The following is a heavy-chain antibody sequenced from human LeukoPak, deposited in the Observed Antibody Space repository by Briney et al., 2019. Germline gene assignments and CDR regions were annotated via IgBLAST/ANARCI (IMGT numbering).Heavy chain of an antibody. CDR3: AELGITMIGGV. CDR1: GFTFSRCG. D-gene: IGHD3-10*02. CDR2: ISGSGGST. Sequence: GGSLRLSCAASGFTFSRCGMSWVRQAPGKGLEWVSAISGSGGSTYYADSLKGRFPISGDNSKNTLYLQMNSLRAEDTAVYYCAELGITMIGGVWGKGTTVTISS. V-gene: IGHV3-23*01. J-gene: IGHJ6*04.